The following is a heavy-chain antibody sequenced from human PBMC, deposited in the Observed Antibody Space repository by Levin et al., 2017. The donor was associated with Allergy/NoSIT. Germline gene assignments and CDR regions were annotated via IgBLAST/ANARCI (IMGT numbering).Heavy chain of an antibody. V-gene: IGHV4-39*01. D-gene: IGHD3-10*01. CDR2: IYYSGST. Sequence: SETLSLTCTVSGGSITSSDYFWGWIRQPPGTGLEWIGSIYYSGSTYYNPSLKSRVTISVDTSKNQFSLKLSSVTAADTAVYYCARLRGSGSDRDFDYWGQGTLVTVSS. CDR3: ARLRGSGSDRDFDY. J-gene: IGHJ4*02. CDR1: GGSITSSDYF.